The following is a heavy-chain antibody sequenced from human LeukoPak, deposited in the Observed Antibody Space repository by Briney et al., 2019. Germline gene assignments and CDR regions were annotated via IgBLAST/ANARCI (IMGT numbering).Heavy chain of an antibody. Sequence: GASVKVSCKASGYTSTSYDINWVRQATGQGLEWMGWMNPNSGNTGYAQKFQGRVTMTRNTSISTAYMELSSLRSEDTAVYYCARDGDINRRLDPTRYNWFDPWGQGTLVTVSS. CDR3: ARDGDINRRLDPTRYNWFDP. CDR2: MNPNSGNT. CDR1: GYTSTSYD. D-gene: IGHD1-14*01. J-gene: IGHJ5*02. V-gene: IGHV1-8*01.